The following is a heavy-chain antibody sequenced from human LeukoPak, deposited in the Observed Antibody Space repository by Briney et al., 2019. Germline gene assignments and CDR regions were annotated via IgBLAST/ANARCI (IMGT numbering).Heavy chain of an antibody. J-gene: IGHJ6*02. Sequence: SETLSLTCTVSGGSISSGGYYWSWIRQHPGKGLEWIGYIYYSGSTNYNPSLKSRVTISVDTSKNQFSLKLSSVTAADTAVYYCARDCLYGMDVWGQGTTVTVSS. CDR1: GGSISSGGYY. CDR3: ARDCLYGMDV. CDR2: IYYSGST. V-gene: IGHV4-31*03.